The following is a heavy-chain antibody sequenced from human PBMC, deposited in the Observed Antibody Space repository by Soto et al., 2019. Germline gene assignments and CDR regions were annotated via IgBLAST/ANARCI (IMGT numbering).Heavy chain of an antibody. Sequence: QVQLVQSGAVVKKPGSSVTVSCKASGGMFSDYTISWVRQAPGQGLEWMGGIIPIFGGPHYAQKFQGRVTISADKPTSAVYLEVRDLTSEDTAVYYGAKKGGGASIDFWRANWFDPWGQGTLVTVSS. V-gene: IGHV1-69*06. J-gene: IGHJ5*02. CDR2: IIPIFGGP. D-gene: IGHD3-3*01. CDR1: GGMFSDYT. CDR3: AKKGGGASIDFWRANWFDP.